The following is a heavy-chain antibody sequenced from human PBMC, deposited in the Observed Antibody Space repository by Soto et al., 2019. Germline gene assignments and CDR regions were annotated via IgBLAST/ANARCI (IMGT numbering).Heavy chain of an antibody. D-gene: IGHD2-15*01. CDR2: IRSKANSYAT. CDR1: GFTFSGSA. Sequence: GGSLRLSCAASGFTFSGSAMHWVRQASGKGLEWVGRIRSKANSYATAYAASVKGRFTISRDDSKNTAYLQMNSLKTEDTAVYYCTSRYCSGGSCRTDYWGQGTLVTVSS. V-gene: IGHV3-73*01. J-gene: IGHJ4*02. CDR3: TSRYCSGGSCRTDY.